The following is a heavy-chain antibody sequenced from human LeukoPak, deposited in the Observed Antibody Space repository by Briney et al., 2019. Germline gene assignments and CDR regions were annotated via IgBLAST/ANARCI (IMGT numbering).Heavy chain of an antibody. D-gene: IGHD7-27*01. Sequence: HSGGSLRLSCTTSGFTFSSYALSWVRQAPGKGLEWVSGIRVSGSTYYPDSVTGRFTISRDNSENTLYLQMSGLRAEDTAIYYCAKGTGDTAYYFDFWGQGVLVTVSS. J-gene: IGHJ4*02. CDR2: IRVSGST. CDR3: AKGTGDTAYYFDF. CDR1: GFTFSSYA. V-gene: IGHV3-23*01.